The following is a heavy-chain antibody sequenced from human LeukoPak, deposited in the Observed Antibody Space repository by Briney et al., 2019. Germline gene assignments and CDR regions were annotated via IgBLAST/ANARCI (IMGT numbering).Heavy chain of an antibody. CDR1: GYSISSGYY. D-gene: IGHD3-10*01. V-gene: IGHV4-38-2*02. CDR2: IYHSGST. CDR3: ARHVGFITMVRGVINNNWFGP. Sequence: ASETLSLTCTVSGYSISSGYYWGWIRQPPGKGLEWIGSIYHSGSTYYNPSLKSRVTISGDTSKNQFSLKLSSVTAADTAVYYCARHVGFITMVRGVINNNWFGPWGKGTLVTVSS. J-gene: IGHJ5*02.